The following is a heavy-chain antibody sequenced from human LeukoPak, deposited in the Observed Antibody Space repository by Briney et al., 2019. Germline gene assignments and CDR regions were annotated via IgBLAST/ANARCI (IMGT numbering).Heavy chain of an antibody. J-gene: IGHJ5*02. CDR3: AREGTSGTHLNWFDP. Sequence: SETLSLTCTVSGGSISSYSWSWMRQPAGKGLEWIGHIYGSGSTNYNPSLKSRVTLSVDTSKNQFSLRLSSVTAADTAVYYCAREGTSGTHLNWFDPWGQGTLVTVSS. V-gene: IGHV4-4*07. CDR2: IYGSGST. D-gene: IGHD1-1*01. CDR1: GGSISSYS.